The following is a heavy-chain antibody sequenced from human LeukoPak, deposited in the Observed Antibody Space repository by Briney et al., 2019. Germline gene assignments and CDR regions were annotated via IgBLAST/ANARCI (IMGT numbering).Heavy chain of an antibody. CDR2: INHSGST. Sequence: SETLSLTCAVYGGSFSGYYWSWIRQPPGKGLEWIGEINHSGSTNYNPSLKSRVTISVDTSKNQFSLKLSSVTAADTAVYYCARGSRVTMIVVRNDAFDIWGQGTMVTVSS. CDR1: GGSFSGYY. J-gene: IGHJ3*02. V-gene: IGHV4-34*01. CDR3: ARGSRVTMIVVRNDAFDI. D-gene: IGHD3-22*01.